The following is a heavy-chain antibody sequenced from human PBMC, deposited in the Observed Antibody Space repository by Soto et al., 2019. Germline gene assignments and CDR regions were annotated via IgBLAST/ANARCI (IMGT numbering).Heavy chain of an antibody. CDR1: GFTFSSYW. J-gene: IGHJ4*02. CDR2: IKEDESEK. CDR3: ARGYSVAN. Sequence: EVQLVESGGGLVQPGGSLRISCAASGFTFSSYWMSWVRQAPGKGLEWVANIKEDESEKHYVDSVKGRFTISRDNAKNSLYLQMNSLRAEDTAVYHCARGYSVANWGQGTLVTVSS. V-gene: IGHV3-7*01. D-gene: IGHD2-15*01.